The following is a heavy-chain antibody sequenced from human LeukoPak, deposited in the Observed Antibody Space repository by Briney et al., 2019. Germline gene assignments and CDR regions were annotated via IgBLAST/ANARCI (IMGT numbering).Heavy chain of an antibody. D-gene: IGHD2-2*01. CDR3: ARGGRAYADEKSFDT. CDR2: VGTTGDT. CDR1: GFTFSHYD. J-gene: IGHJ5*02. V-gene: IGHV3-13*01. Sequence: GGSLRLSCAASGFTFSHYDFHWVRQPAGKTLEWVSAVGTTGDTYYSDSVMGRFIISRDDAKNSLHLEMNSLRDGDTALYYCARGGRAYADEKSFDTWGQGALVTVSS.